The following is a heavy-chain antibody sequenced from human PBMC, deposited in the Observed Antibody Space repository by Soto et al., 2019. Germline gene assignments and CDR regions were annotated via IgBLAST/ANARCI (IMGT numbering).Heavy chain of an antibody. J-gene: IGHJ3*02. V-gene: IGHV3-20*04. CDR3: ATEGASSAYGDAFDI. CDR2: IKYDGGTK. CDR1: GFTFVNYG. Sequence: AGGSLRLSCAASGFTFVNYGMIWVRQVPEKGLEWVSFIKYDGGTKGYVDSVKGRFTISRDNSKNTLYLQMNTLRAEDTAVYYCATEGASSAYGDAFDIWGQGTMVTVSS. D-gene: IGHD6-25*01.